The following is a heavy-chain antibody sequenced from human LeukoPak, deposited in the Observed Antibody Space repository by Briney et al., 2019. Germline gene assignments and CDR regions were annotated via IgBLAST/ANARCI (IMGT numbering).Heavy chain of an antibody. J-gene: IGHJ4*02. CDR3: ARALNPLPGTYYFDY. CDR1: GASINSHY. Sequence: KPSETLSLTCTVSGASINSHYWNWIRQPAGKGLEWIGRIYISGSTNYNSSLQSRVTMSVDTSKNQFSLKLSYVPAADTAVYYCARALNPLPGTYYFDYWGQGTLVTVSS. D-gene: IGHD2-15*01. V-gene: IGHV4-4*07. CDR2: IYISGST.